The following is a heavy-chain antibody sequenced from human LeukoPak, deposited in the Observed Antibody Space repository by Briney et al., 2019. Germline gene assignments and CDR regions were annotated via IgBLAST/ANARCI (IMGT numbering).Heavy chain of an antibody. V-gene: IGHV3-21*06. D-gene: IGHD1-26*01. CDR2: ITSSSSYI. CDR3: ARDPYSGNYGAYYYYYMDV. J-gene: IGHJ6*03. Sequence: GGSLRLSCTVSGFTVSDNSMSWVRQAPGKGLEWVSSITSSSSYIYYADSVKGRFTISRDNAKNSLYLQMDSLRVEDTAVYYCARDPYSGNYGAYYYYYMDVWGKGTTVTISS. CDR1: GFTVSDNS.